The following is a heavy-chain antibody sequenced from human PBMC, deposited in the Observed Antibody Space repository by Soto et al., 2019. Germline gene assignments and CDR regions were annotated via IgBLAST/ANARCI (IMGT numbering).Heavy chain of an antibody. CDR3: ARDRIGGYEIDY. D-gene: IGHD2-15*01. V-gene: IGHV3-74*01. CDR1: GFTFSSYW. CDR2: INSDGSST. Sequence: GGSLRLSCAASGFTFSSYWMHWVRQAPGKGLEWVSRINSDGSSTSYADSVKGRFTISRDDAKNTLYLQMNSLRAEDTAVYYCARDRIGGYEIDYWGQGTLVTVSS. J-gene: IGHJ4*02.